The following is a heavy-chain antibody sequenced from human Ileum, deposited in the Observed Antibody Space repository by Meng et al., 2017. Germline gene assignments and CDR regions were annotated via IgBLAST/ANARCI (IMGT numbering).Heavy chain of an antibody. V-gene: IGHV4-4*02. Sequence: QGRLQESCPVLLKPSGTMSLTCAVSGGSISTSDWWSWVRQPPGKGLEWIGEIHHSGSTNYNPSLKSRVTISVDKSKNQFSLKLNSVTAADTAVYYCAREWSGSYRHFDYWGQGTLVTVSS. CDR3: AREWSGSYRHFDY. CDR1: GGSISTSDW. D-gene: IGHD1-26*01. CDR2: IHHSGST. J-gene: IGHJ4*02.